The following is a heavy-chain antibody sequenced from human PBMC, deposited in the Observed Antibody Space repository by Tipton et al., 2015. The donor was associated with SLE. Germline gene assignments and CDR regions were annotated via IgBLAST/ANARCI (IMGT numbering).Heavy chain of an antibody. D-gene: IGHD3-9*01. Sequence: SLRLSCAASGFTFSNYAMHWVRQAPGKGLEWVSGISWNSGSIGYGDSVKGRFTISRDNAKKSLYLQMNSLRAEDTALYYCAKSASLRDFDWPGWFDPWGQGTLVTVSS. CDR1: GFTFSNYA. CDR3: AKSASLRDFDWPGWFDP. J-gene: IGHJ5*02. CDR2: ISWNSGSI. V-gene: IGHV3-9*01.